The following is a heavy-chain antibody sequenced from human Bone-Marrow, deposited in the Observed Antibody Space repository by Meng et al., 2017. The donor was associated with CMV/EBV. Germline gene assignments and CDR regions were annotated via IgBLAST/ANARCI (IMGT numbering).Heavy chain of an antibody. V-gene: IGHV1-46*01. CDR2: INPSGGST. J-gene: IGHJ3*02. D-gene: IGHD4-17*01. Sequence: SVKVACKASGYTFTSYYMHWVRQAPGQGLEWMGIINPSGGSTSYAQKFQGRVTMTRDTSTSTVYMELSSLRSEDTAVYSCAREGQYGDYGFTYAFDIWGQGTMVTVSS. CDR3: AREGQYGDYGFTYAFDI. CDR1: GYTFTSYY.